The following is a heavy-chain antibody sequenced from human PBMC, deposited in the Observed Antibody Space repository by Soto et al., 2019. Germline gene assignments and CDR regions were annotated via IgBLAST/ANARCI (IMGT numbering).Heavy chain of an antibody. Sequence: GGSLRLSCAASGFTVSSNYMSWVRQAPGKGLEWVSVIHIDGITYDADSVKGRFTISRDNSKNTLYLQMNSLRAEDTAVYYCAKETGYGGNPFDYWGQGTLVTVSS. CDR1: GFTVSSNY. CDR2: IHIDGIT. V-gene: IGHV3-66*01. CDR3: AKETGYGGNPFDY. J-gene: IGHJ4*02. D-gene: IGHD4-17*01.